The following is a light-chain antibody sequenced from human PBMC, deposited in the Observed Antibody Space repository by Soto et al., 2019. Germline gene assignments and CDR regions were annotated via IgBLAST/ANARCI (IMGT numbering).Light chain of an antibody. V-gene: IGLV2-14*01. CDR2: NVR. CDR1: SSDVGGYDY. Sequence: QSVLTQPASVSGSPGQSITISCTGTSSDVGGYDYVSWYQQHPGKAPKLTIYNVRNRPSGVSNRFSGSKAGNTASLTISGLQAEDEAAYYCSSYTSSSTVVFGGGTKLTVL. J-gene: IGLJ2*01. CDR3: SSYTSSSTVV.